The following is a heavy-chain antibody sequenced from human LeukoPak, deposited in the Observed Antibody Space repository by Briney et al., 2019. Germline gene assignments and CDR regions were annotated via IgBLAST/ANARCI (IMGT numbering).Heavy chain of an antibody. CDR2: ISSSGSTI. CDR1: GFTFSSYA. J-gene: IGHJ6*04. V-gene: IGHV3-23*01. Sequence: GGSLRLSCAASGFTFSSYAMSWVRQAPGKGLEWVSYISSSGSTIYYADSVKGRFTISRDNSKNTLYLQMNSLRAEDTAVYYCAELGITMIGGVWGKGTTVTISS. CDR3: AELGITMIGGV. D-gene: IGHD3-10*02.